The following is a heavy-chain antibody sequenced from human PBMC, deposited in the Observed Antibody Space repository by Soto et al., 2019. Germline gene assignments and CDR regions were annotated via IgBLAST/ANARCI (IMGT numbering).Heavy chain of an antibody. V-gene: IGHV3-30*18. J-gene: IGHJ3*02. CDR3: AKDGAFRELLYAFEI. Sequence: QVQLVESGGGVVQPGRSLRLSCAASGFTFSSYGMHWVRQAPGKGLEWVAVISYDGSNKYYADSVKGRFTISRDNSKNTLYLQMNSLRAEDTAVYYGAKDGAFRELLYAFEIWGQGTMVTVSS. CDR1: GFTFSSYG. CDR2: ISYDGSNK. D-gene: IGHD1-26*01.